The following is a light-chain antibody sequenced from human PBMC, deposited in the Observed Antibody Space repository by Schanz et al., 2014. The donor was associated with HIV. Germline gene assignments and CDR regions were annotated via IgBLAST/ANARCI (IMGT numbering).Light chain of an antibody. CDR2: AAS. CDR3: QQSYTTPRT. CDR1: QSISSN. J-gene: IGKJ3*01. Sequence: IQMTQSPSSLSASVGDRVTLTCRASQSISSNLNWYQQKPGKAPKLLISAASSLQSGVPSRFSGSGSGTDFTLTISSLQPEDFATYYCQQSYTTPRTFGPGTKVDI. V-gene: IGKV1-39*01.